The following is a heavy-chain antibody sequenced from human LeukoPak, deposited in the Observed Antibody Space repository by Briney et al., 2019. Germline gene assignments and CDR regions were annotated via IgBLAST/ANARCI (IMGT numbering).Heavy chain of an antibody. CDR1: GFTFSSYA. V-gene: IGHV3-23*01. J-gene: IGHJ4*02. D-gene: IGHD6-13*01. Sequence: GGSLRLSCAASGFTFSSYAMSWVRQAPGKGLEWVSSISGSGSSTYYADSVKGRFTISRDNSKNSLYLQMNSLRAEDTAVYYCAKEALVYSRPASSDYWGQGTLVTVS. CDR3: AKEALVYSRPASSDY. CDR2: ISGSGSST.